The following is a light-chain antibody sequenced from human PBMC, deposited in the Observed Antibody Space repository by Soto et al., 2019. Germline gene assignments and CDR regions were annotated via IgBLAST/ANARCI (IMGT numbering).Light chain of an antibody. J-gene: IGKJ1*01. CDR2: KAS. V-gene: IGKV1-5*03. CDR3: QHYNGT. CDR1: QGIGNW. Sequence: DIQMTQSPSTLSASLADRVTLTCRASQGIGNWLDWYQQKPGKAPKLLIYKASTLESGVPSRFSGSGSGTEFTLTISSLQPYDFATYYCQHYNGTFGQGTKVDIK.